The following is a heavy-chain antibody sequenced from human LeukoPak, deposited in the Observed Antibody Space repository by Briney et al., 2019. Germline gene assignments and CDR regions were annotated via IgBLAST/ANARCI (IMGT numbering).Heavy chain of an antibody. J-gene: IGHJ4*02. CDR1: GLTFRSYS. V-gene: IGHV3-21*01. D-gene: IGHD5-12*01. Sequence: PGGSVRLSCAASGLTFRSYSMNWVRQAPGKGLEWVSSISSSSSYIYYADSVKGRFTISRDNAKNSLYLQMNSLRAEDTAVYYCARVGRYSGYDGTDYWGQGTLVTVSS. CDR3: ARVGRYSGYDGTDY. CDR2: ISSSSSYI.